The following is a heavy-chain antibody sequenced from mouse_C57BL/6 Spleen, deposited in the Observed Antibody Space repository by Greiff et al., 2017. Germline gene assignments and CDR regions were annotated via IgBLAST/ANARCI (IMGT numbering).Heavy chain of an antibody. Sequence: VQLQQSGAELVKPGASVKMSCKASGYTFTSYWITWVKQRPGQGLEWIGDIYPGSGSTNYNEKFKSKATLTVDTSSSTAYMQLSSLTSEDSAVYYCAQSGLRLGAMDYWGQGTSVTVSS. CDR1: GYTFTSYW. CDR2: IYPGSGST. J-gene: IGHJ4*01. D-gene: IGHD3-2*02. V-gene: IGHV1-55*01. CDR3: AQSGLRLGAMDY.